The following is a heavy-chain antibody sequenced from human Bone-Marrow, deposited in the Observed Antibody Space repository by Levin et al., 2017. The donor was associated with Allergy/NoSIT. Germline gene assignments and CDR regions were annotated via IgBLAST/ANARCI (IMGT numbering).Heavy chain of an antibody. CDR1: GFFFGDFY. Sequence: TSGGSLRLSCTGSGFFFGDFYLSWIRHVPGKGLEWVAYIAGNSSVITYSDSVKGRFSVSRDNTKNSMYLQMNDLRVADTAVYYCTRQFPGMGGSVFWGQGTLVTVSS. D-gene: IGHD2-8*02. CDR2: IAGNSSVI. J-gene: IGHJ4*02. V-gene: IGHV3-11*01. CDR3: TRQFPGMGGSVF.